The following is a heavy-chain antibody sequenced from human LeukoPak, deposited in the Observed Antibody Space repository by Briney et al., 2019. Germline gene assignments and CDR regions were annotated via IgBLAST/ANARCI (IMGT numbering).Heavy chain of an antibody. J-gene: IGHJ4*02. Sequence: GGSLRLSCAASGFTFSDYYVSWIRQAPGKGLEWVSYISGSGSTIYYADSVKGRFTISRDNAKNSLYLQMNSLRAEDTAVYYCARESVPYYYDSSGYYPLGYWGQGTLVTVSS. CDR2: ISGSGSTI. CDR3: ARESVPYYYDSSGYYPLGY. D-gene: IGHD3-22*01. CDR1: GFTFSDYY. V-gene: IGHV3-11*01.